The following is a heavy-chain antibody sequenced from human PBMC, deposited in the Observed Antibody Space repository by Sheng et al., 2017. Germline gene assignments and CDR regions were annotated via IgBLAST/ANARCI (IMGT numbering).Heavy chain of an antibody. D-gene: IGHD5-12*01. Sequence: EVQLVESGGGLVQPGRSLRLSCAASGFTFGAFAMTWVRQAPGKGLEWVSSITNSGASTYYADSVRGRFSISRDNSKSTMSLQMNSLRADDTAIYYCAKPRVMGTIKGSSDYWGQGALVTVSS. CDR1: GFTFGAFA. J-gene: IGHJ4*02. V-gene: IGHV3-23*04. CDR3: AKPRVMGTIKGSSDY. CDR2: ITNSGAST.